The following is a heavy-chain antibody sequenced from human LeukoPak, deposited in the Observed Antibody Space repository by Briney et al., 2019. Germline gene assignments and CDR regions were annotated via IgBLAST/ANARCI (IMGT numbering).Heavy chain of an antibody. V-gene: IGHV1-69*13. J-gene: IGHJ4*02. Sequence: SVKVSCKASGGTFSSYAIIWVRQAPGQGLEWMGGIIPIFGTANYAQKFQGRVTITADESTSTAYMELSSLRSEDTAVYYCASGYCSSTSCYTTLDYWGQGTLVTVSS. D-gene: IGHD2-2*02. CDR1: GGTFSSYA. CDR3: ASGYCSSTSCYTTLDY. CDR2: IIPIFGTA.